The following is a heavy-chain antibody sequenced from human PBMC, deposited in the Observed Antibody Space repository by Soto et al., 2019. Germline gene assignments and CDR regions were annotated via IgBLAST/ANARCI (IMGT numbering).Heavy chain of an antibody. CDR2: IKQDGSVI. Sequence: GGSLRLSCVASGFTFSNYWMTWVRQAPGKGLEWVANIKQDGSVIFYVDSVKGRFTVSRDNAKNSLYLQMNSLRAEDTAVYYCARYESSGPAVWWGQETLVTVSS. V-gene: IGHV3-7*01. CDR3: ARYESSGPAVW. CDR1: GFTFSNYW. J-gene: IGHJ4*02. D-gene: IGHD3-22*01.